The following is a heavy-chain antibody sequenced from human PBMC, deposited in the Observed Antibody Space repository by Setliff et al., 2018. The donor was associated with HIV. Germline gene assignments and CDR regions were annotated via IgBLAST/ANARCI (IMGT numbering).Heavy chain of an antibody. V-gene: IGHV4-38-2*02. CDR3: ARGYSNVWPPIYNWFDP. D-gene: IGHD6-19*01. Sequence: SETLSLTCTISGYSINSGYYWGWIRQPPGKGLEWIGSMSHSGSTYYNPSLKSRLTISVDTSKNQFSLKLSSVTAADTAVYYWARGYSNVWPPIYNWFDPWGQGTLVTVSS. CDR1: GYSINSGYY. J-gene: IGHJ5*02. CDR2: MSHSGST.